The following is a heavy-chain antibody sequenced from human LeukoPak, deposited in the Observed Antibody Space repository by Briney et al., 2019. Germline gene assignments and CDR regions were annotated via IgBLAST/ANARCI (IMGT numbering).Heavy chain of an antibody. V-gene: IGHV3-74*01. J-gene: IGHJ6*03. Sequence: PGGSLRLSCAASGFTFSVYWMHWVRQAPGKGLVWVSRINTDESSTDYADSVRGRFTISRDNAKNTLYLQMNSLRAEDTAVYYCARAASSTRVTYMDVWGKGTTVTVSS. CDR2: INTDESST. D-gene: IGHD2-21*02. CDR1: GFTFSVYW. CDR3: ARAASSTRVTYMDV.